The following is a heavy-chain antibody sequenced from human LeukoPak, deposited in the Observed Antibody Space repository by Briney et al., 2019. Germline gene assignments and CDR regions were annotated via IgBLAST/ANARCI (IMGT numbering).Heavy chain of an antibody. CDR3: ARMYSSSWYDEFFDY. V-gene: IGHV4-59*01. CDR2: IYYSGST. CDR1: GGSFSSYC. J-gene: IGHJ4*02. D-gene: IGHD6-13*01. Sequence: PSETLSLTCTVSGGSFSSYCWSWIRQPPGKGLEWIGYIYYSGSTNYNPSLKSRVTISVDTSKNQFSLKLSSVTAADTAVYYCARMYSSSWYDEFFDYWGQGTLVTVSS.